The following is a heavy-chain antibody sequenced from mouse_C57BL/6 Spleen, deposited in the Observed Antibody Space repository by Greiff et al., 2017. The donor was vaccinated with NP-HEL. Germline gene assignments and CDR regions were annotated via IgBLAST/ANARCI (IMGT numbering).Heavy chain of an antibody. J-gene: IGHJ4*01. CDR1: GFTFSDYG. D-gene: IGHD2-3*01. CDR3: ARGGLLPYYAMDY. CDR2: ISSGSSTI. V-gene: IGHV5-17*01. Sequence: EVQRVESGGGLVKPGGSLKLSCAASGFTFSDYGMHWVRQAPEKGLEWVAYISSGSSTIYYADTVKGRFTISRDNAKNTLFLQMTSLRSEDTAMYYCARGGLLPYYAMDYWGQGTSVTVSS.